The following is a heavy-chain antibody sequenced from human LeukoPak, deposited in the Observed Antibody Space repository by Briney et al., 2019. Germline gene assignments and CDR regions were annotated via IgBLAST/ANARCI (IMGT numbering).Heavy chain of an antibody. V-gene: IGHV1-18*04. J-gene: IGHJ5*02. CDR2: ISAYNGNT. CDR1: GYTFTGYY. CDR3: ARESTNWFDP. Sequence: ASVKVSCKASGYTFTGYYMHWVRQAPGQGLEWMGWISAYNGNTNYAQKLQGRVTMTTDTTTSTAYMELRSLRSDDTAVYYCARESTNWFDPWGQGTLVSVSS.